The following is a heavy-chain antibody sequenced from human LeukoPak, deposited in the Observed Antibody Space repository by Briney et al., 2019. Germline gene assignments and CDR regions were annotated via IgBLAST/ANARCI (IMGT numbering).Heavy chain of an antibody. Sequence: ASVKVSCKASGYTFTGYYMHWVRQAPGQGLEWMGWINPNSGGTNYAQKFQGRVTMTRDTSISTAYMESRRLGSDDTAVYYCAREGDNSGYQPFDYWGQGTLITVSS. CDR2: INPNSGGT. J-gene: IGHJ4*02. D-gene: IGHD3-22*01. CDR1: GYTFTGYY. CDR3: AREGDNSGYQPFDY. V-gene: IGHV1-2*02.